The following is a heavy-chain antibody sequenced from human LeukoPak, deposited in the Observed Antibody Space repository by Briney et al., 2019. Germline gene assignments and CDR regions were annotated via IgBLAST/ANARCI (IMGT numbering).Heavy chain of an antibody. Sequence: SETLSLTCDVSVGSMNRDHFYWAWIRQPPGKGLEWIGSISYSGKSEYSPSLKSRLSLSVDTSNSQVSLRLTSMTAADTAVYFCARNDFWVHNFFYPWGQGTLVIVSS. CDR3: ARNDFWVHNFFYP. J-gene: IGHJ5*02. D-gene: IGHD3-3*01. V-gene: IGHV4-39*07. CDR1: VGSMNRDHFY. CDR2: ISYSGKS.